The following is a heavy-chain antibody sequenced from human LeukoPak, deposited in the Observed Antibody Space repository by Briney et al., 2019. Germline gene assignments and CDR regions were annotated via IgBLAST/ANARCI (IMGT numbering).Heavy chain of an antibody. V-gene: IGHV4-59*08. CDR1: GGSISSYY. J-gene: IGHJ3*02. Sequence: SETLSLTCTVSGGSISSYYWSWIRQPPGKGLEWIAHVHNNGETKHNPSLKSRETISVDTPNNQISLRLSSVTAADTAMYYCARQPAATAAFDIWGLGTMVTVSS. D-gene: IGHD5-18*01. CDR3: ARQPAATAAFDI. CDR2: VHNNGET.